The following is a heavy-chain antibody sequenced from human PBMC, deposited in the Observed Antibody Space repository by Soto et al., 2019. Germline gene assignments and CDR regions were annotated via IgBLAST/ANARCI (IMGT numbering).Heavy chain of an antibody. Sequence: QVQLQESGPGLVKPSGTLSLTCAVSGGSISSSNWWSWVRQPPGKGLEWIGEIYHSGSTNYNPSLNSRVTISVDKSKNQFSLKLSSVTAADTAMYYCCKHSSSWYGYFDYWGQGTLVTVSS. V-gene: IGHV4-4*02. D-gene: IGHD6-13*01. J-gene: IGHJ4*02. CDR1: GGSISSSNW. CDR3: CKHSSSWYGYFDY. CDR2: IYHSGST.